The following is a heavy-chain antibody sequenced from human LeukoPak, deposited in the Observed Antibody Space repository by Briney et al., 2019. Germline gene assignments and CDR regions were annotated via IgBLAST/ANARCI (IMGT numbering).Heavy chain of an antibody. D-gene: IGHD1-26*01. J-gene: IGHJ4*02. CDR2: INPNSGGT. Sequence: ASVKVSCKASGYTFTGYYMHWVRQAPGQGLEWMGWINPNSGGTNYAQKFQGRVTTTRDTSISTAYMELSRLRSDDTAVYYCARVSKWELLRLVYWGQGTLVTVSS. CDR3: ARVSKWELLRLVY. CDR1: GYTFTGYY. V-gene: IGHV1-2*02.